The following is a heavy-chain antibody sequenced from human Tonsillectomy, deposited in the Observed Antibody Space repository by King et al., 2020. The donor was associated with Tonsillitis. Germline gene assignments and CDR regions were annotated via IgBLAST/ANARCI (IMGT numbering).Heavy chain of an antibody. CDR1: GGSISSSTYY. J-gene: IGHJ4*02. CDR3: ARTSSSWYYNYFDY. CDR2: GYYSGST. Sequence: QLQESGPGLVKPSETLSLTCAVSGGSISSSTYYWGWIRQPPGQGLEWIGSGYYSGSTYYNPSLKSRVTISLDTSQNQFSLKLTSVTAADTAVYYCARTSSSWYYNYFDYWGQGALVTVSS. D-gene: IGHD6-13*01. V-gene: IGHV4-39*07.